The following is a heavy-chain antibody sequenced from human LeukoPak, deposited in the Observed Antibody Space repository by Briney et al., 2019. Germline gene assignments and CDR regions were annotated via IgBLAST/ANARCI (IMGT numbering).Heavy chain of an antibody. J-gene: IGHJ3*02. CDR2: IYASGST. CDR1: GGSISSYY. D-gene: IGHD3/OR15-3a*01. V-gene: IGHV4-4*07. Sequence: SETLSLTCTVSGGSISSYYWSWIRQSAGKGLEWIGRIYASGSTKYNPSLKSRVTISVDRSKNQFSLKLSSVTAADTAVYYCARDRTSYGNAFDIWGQGTMVTVSS. CDR3: ARDRTSYGNAFDI.